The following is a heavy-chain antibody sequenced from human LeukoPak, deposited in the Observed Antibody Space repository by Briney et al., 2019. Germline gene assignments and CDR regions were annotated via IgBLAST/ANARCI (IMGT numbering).Heavy chain of an antibody. D-gene: IGHD1-26*01. CDR2: IYHSGST. CDR3: ARDGSRGGFDY. V-gene: IGHV4-38-2*02. J-gene: IGHJ4*02. CDR1: GYSNSSGYY. Sequence: PSETLSLTCTVSGYSNSSGYYWGWIRQPPGKGLEWIASIYHSGSTYYNPSLKSRVTISVDTSKNQFSLKLNSVTAADTAVYYCARDGSRGGFDYWGQGTLVTVSS.